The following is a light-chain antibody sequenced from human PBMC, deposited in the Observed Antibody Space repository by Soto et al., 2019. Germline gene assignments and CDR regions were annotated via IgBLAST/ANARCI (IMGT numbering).Light chain of an antibody. CDR1: QSVSSN. CDR2: GAS. J-gene: IGKJ1*01. Sequence: EIMMSQSPATLSVTPAERSTLSCRASQSVSSNLAWYQQKPGQAPRLLIYGASTRATGIPARFSGSGSVTEYTLTISSLQSEDFAVYYCQQYNNWPLWTFGQGTKVDIK. CDR3: QQYNNWPLWT. V-gene: IGKV3-15*01.